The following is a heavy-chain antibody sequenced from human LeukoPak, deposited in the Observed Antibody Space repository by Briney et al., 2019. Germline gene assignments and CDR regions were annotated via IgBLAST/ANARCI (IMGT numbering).Heavy chain of an antibody. D-gene: IGHD6-25*01. CDR3: ARAKRLWQEKYYFDY. Sequence: ASVKVSCKASGYTFTSYYMHWVRQAPGQGLEWMGIINPSGGSTSYAQKFQGRVTMTRDTSISTAYMELSRLRSDDTAVYYCARAKRLWQEKYYFDYWGQGTLVTVSS. V-gene: IGHV1-46*01. J-gene: IGHJ4*02. CDR2: INPSGGST. CDR1: GYTFTSYY.